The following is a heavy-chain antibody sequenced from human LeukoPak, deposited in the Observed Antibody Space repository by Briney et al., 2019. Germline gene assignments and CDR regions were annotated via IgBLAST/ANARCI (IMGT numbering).Heavy chain of an antibody. J-gene: IGHJ4*02. CDR3: ASSKRGIDY. Sequence: PGGSLRLSCAASGFTFSSYALSWVRQAPGKGLEWVSGISGSGGTTYYADAVKGRFTISRDNSKNTLYLQMNSLRAEDAAVYYCASSKRGIDYWGQGTLVTVSS. CDR1: GFTFSSYA. V-gene: IGHV3-23*01. D-gene: IGHD6-13*01. CDR2: ISGSGGTT.